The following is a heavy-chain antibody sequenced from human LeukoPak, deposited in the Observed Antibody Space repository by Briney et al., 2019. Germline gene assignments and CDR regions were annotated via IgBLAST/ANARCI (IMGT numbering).Heavy chain of an antibody. V-gene: IGHV3-23*01. Sequence: QPGGSLRLSCAASGFTFSSYAMSWVRQAPGKGLEWVSAISGSGGSTYYADSVKGRFTISRDNSKNTLYLQMNSLRAEDTAVYYCANTAVAGMPREHWFDPWGQGTLVTVSS. D-gene: IGHD6-19*01. CDR1: GFTFSSYA. CDR3: ANTAVAGMPREHWFDP. J-gene: IGHJ5*02. CDR2: ISGSGGST.